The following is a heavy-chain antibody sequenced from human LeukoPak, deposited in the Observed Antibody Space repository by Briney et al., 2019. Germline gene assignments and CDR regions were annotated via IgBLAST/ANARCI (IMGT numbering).Heavy chain of an antibody. CDR1: GFTFSSYA. J-gene: IGHJ4*02. Sequence: PGGSLRLXCAASGFTFSSYAVGWVRQAPGKGLEWVSAITASGGNTYYADSVKGRFTISRDNSKNTLYLQVNSLRAEDTAVYYCAKGNGYSYGRYYFDYWGQGTLVTVSS. CDR2: ITASGGNT. V-gene: IGHV3-23*01. D-gene: IGHD5-18*01. CDR3: AKGNGYSYGRYYFDY.